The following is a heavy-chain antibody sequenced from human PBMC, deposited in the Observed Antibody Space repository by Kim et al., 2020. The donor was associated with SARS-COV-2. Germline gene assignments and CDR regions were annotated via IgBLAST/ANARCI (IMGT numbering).Heavy chain of an antibody. CDR1: GFTFSSYA. CDR2: ISGSGGST. CDR3: AKDAHGSGSYYKLNYFDY. D-gene: IGHD3-10*01. V-gene: IGHV3-23*01. J-gene: IGHJ4*02. Sequence: GGSLRLSCAASGFTFSSYAMSWVRQAPGKGLEWVSAISGSGGSTYYADSVKGRFTISRDNSKNTLYLQMNSLRAEDTAVYYCAKDAHGSGSYYKLNYFDYWGQGTLVTVSS.